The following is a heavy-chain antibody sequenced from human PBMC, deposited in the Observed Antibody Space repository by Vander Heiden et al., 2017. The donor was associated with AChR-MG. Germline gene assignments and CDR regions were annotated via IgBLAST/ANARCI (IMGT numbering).Heavy chain of an antibody. CDR2: ISGSGGST. D-gene: IGHD6-13*01. J-gene: IGHJ4*02. CDR1: GLTFSGYA. V-gene: IGHV3-23*01. Sequence: EVQLLESGGGLVQPGGSLRPSCAASGLTFSGYALSWVRQAQGKGLEWVSAISGSGGSTYYADSVKGRFTISRDNSKNTLYLQMNSLRAEDTAVYYCAKLLRGQLGRPPIDYWGQGTLVTVSS. CDR3: AKLLRGQLGRPPIDY.